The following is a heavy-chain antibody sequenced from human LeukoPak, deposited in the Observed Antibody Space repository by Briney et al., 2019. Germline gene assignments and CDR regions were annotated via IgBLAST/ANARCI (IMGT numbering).Heavy chain of an antibody. Sequence: SVKVSCKASGGTFSSYAIGWVRQAPGQGLEWMGGIIPIFGTANYAQKFQGRVTITADKSTSTAYMELSSLRSEDTAVYYCARVSSGRHYGGYFDYWGQGTLVTVSS. CDR1: GGTFSSYA. CDR3: ARVSSGRHYGGYFDY. J-gene: IGHJ4*02. V-gene: IGHV1-69*06. CDR2: IIPIFGTA. D-gene: IGHD6-19*01.